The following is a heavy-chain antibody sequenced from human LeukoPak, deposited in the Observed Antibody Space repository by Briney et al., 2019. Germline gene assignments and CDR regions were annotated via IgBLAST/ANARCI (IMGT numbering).Heavy chain of an antibody. CDR3: ARKIGLYDSSQNAFDI. D-gene: IGHD3-22*01. Sequence: PGGSLRLSCAASGFTFSSYWMSWVRQAPGKGLEWVANIKQDGSEKYYVDSVKGRFTISRDNAKNSLYLQMNSLRAEDTAVYYCARKIGLYDSSQNAFDIWGQGTMVTVSS. J-gene: IGHJ3*02. V-gene: IGHV3-7*01. CDR2: IKQDGSEK. CDR1: GFTFSSYW.